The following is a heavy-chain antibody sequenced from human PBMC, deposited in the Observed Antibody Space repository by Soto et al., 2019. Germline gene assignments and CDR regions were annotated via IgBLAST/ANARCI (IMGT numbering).Heavy chain of an antibody. D-gene: IGHD4-17*01. CDR3: ARFYRPTVTTGLYYYYYYGMDV. CDR1: GGSFSGYY. J-gene: IGHJ6*02. CDR2: INHSGST. V-gene: IGHV4-34*01. Sequence: PSETLSLTCAVYGGSFSGYYWIWIRQPPGKGLEWIGEINHSGSTNYNPSLKSRVTISVDTSKNQFSLKLSSVTAADTAVYYCARFYRPTVTTGLYYYYYYGMDVWGQGTTVTVSS.